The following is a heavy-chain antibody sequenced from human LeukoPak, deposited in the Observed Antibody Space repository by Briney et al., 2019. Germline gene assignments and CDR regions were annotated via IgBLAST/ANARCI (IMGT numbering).Heavy chain of an antibody. D-gene: IGHD6-13*01. V-gene: IGHV4-61*01. Sequence: SETLSLTCTVSGGSLSSSSYYWGWIRQPPGKGLEWIGYTSYSDSTRYSPSLKSRVTMSIDTSMNQFSLKVTSVTAADTAVYYCARGSSRFDCWGQGTLVTVSS. CDR3: ARGSSRFDC. CDR1: GGSLSSSSYY. CDR2: TSYSDST. J-gene: IGHJ4*02.